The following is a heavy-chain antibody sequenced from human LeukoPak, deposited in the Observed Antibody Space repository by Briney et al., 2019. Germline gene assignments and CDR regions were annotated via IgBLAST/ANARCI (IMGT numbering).Heavy chain of an antibody. Sequence: ASVKVSCKASGYTFTSYAMNWVRQAPGQGLEWMGWINTNTGNPTYAQGFTGRFVFSLDTSVSTAYLQISSLKAEDTAVYYCAREDSGSYYRYYGMDVWGQGTTVTVSS. D-gene: IGHD1-26*01. CDR2: INTNTGNP. V-gene: IGHV7-4-1*02. CDR1: GYTFTSYA. J-gene: IGHJ6*02. CDR3: AREDSGSYYRYYGMDV.